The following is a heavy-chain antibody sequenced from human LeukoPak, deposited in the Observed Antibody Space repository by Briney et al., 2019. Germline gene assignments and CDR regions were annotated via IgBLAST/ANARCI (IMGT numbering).Heavy chain of an antibody. CDR2: ISGSGGST. V-gene: IGHV3-23*01. CDR1: GFTFSSYA. CDR3: AKGRKGGSPTSDFDY. J-gene: IGHJ4*02. D-gene: IGHD1-26*01. Sequence: GGSLRLSCAASGFTFSSYAMSWVRQAPGKGLEWVSSISGSGGSTYYADSVKGRFTISRDNSKNTLYLQMNSLRAEDTAVYYCAKGRKGGSPTSDFDYWGQGTLVTVSS.